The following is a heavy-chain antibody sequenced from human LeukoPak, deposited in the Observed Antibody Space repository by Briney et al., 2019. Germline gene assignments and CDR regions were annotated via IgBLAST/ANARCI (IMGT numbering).Heavy chain of an antibody. Sequence: PSETLSLACAVSGYSISSYYYWGWIRQPPGKGLEWIGSIYHSGTTCYNPSLKSRVTISVDTSKNQFSLKLTSVTAADTAVYYCARQGTAVVIDYWGQGTLVTVSS. CDR1: GYSISSYYY. V-gene: IGHV4-38-2*01. CDR3: ARQGTAVVIDY. J-gene: IGHJ4*02. D-gene: IGHD5-18*01. CDR2: IYHSGTT.